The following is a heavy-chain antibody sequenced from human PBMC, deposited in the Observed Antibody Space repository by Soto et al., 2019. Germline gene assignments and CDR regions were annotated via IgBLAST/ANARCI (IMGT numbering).Heavy chain of an antibody. V-gene: IGHV4-30-4*01. D-gene: IGHD3-22*01. CDR3: ARGRAYYDSKGAFDI. CDR2: IHYSGST. CDR1: GGSISSGDYY. J-gene: IGHJ3*02. Sequence: QVQLQESGPGLVKPSQTLSLTCTVSGGSISSGDYYWSWIRQPPGKGLGWIGYIHYSGSTYYNPSLKSRVTISVDTSKNQFSLKLSSVTAADTAVYYCARGRAYYDSKGAFDIWGQGTMVTVSS.